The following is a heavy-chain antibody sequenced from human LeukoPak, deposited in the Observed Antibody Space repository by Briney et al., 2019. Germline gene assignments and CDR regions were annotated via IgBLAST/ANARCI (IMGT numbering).Heavy chain of an antibody. J-gene: IGHJ3*02. V-gene: IGHV3-20*04. D-gene: IGHD1-14*01. CDR1: GFTFDDYG. CDR3: ARGTEPTWMLETFDI. CDR2: INWNGGST. Sequence: GGSLRLSCAASGFTFDDYGMSWVRQAPGKGLEWVAGINWNGGSTGYADSVKGRFTISRDNAKNSLYLQMNSLRAEDTALYYCARGTEPTWMLETFDIWGQGTMVTVSS.